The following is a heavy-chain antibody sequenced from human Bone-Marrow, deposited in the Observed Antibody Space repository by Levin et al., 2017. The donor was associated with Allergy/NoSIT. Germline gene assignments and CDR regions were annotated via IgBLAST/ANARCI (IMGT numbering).Heavy chain of an antibody. J-gene: IGHJ4*02. D-gene: IGHD2-8*01. CDR3: ARNGAWSFEF. V-gene: IGHV3-7*02. CDR1: GFTFSGYW. CDR2: INRDGGDG. Sequence: LSLTCASYGFTFSGYWMAWVRQAPGKGLEWVANINRDGGDGYYVDSVKGRFTISRDNARNSLDLQMNSLRVEDTAVYYCARNGAWSFEFWGQGTLVTVSS.